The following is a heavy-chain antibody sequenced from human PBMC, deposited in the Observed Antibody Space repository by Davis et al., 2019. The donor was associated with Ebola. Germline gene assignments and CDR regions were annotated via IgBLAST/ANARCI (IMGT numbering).Heavy chain of an antibody. CDR3: ARIPAASRGYRAEHFQH. CDR1: GYSFANHW. V-gene: IGHV5-51*01. Sequence: GESLKISCKGSGYSFANHWIGWVRQMPGKGLEWMGIIYPGDSDTIYSPSFQGPVTISADKSISTAYLQWSSLKASDTAMYYCARIPAASRGYRAEHFQHWGQGTLVTVSS. CDR2: IYPGDSDT. D-gene: IGHD2-2*01. J-gene: IGHJ1*01.